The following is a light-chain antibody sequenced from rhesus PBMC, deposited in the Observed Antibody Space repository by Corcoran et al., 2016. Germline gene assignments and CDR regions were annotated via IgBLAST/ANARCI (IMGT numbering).Light chain of an antibody. V-gene: IGKV1-16*01. CDR1: QSISSW. Sequence: DIQMTQSPSSLSASVGDKVTITCQASQSISSWLAWYQQKPGKAPKPLIYKASSVESGVPSRFTGSGSGTDFPLTISSLQPEYFATDYCQKYNSAPPTFGQGTKVEIK. CDR3: QKYNSAPPT. CDR2: KAS. J-gene: IGKJ1*01.